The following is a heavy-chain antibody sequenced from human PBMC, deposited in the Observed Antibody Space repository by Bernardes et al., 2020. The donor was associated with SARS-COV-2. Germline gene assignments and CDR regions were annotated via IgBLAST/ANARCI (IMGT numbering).Heavy chain of an antibody. Sequence: SETLSLTCAVSGYSISSGYYWAWIRQSPGKGLEWIGSIYHSGNGYYNPSLKSRVTISVDMSKNQFSLNLSSVTAADTAVYFCAIDRSTTVNSPFDYWCQGIIVNVSS. D-gene: IGHD4-17*01. CDR2: IYHSGNG. J-gene: IGHJ4*02. CDR1: GYSISSGYY. CDR3: AIDRSTTVNSPFDY. V-gene: IGHV4-38-2*02.